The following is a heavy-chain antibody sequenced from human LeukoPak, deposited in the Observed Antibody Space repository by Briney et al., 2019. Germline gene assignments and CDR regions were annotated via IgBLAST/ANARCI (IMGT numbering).Heavy chain of an antibody. CDR2: IRYDGSNK. V-gene: IGHV3-30*02. CDR3: ASWGTIFLAAPGY. CDR1: GFTFSSYG. Sequence: GRSLRLSFAASGFTFSSYGIHWVRQAPGKGLEWVAFIRYDGSNKYYADSVKGRFTISRDNSKNTLYLQMNSLRAEDTAVYYCASWGTIFLAAPGYWGQGTLVTVSS. J-gene: IGHJ4*02. D-gene: IGHD3-3*01.